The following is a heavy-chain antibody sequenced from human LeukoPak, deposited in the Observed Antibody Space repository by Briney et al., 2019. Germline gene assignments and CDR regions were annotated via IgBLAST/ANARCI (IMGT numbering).Heavy chain of an antibody. Sequence: SQTLSLTCTVSGDSISSGGYYWSWIRQRPGKGLEWIGYIYYRGYTSYNPSLKSRVTISVDTSKNLFSLKLNSVTAADTAVYYCARGLISSSWYRRDYFDYWGQGTLVTVSS. CDR2: IYYRGYT. D-gene: IGHD6-13*01. CDR3: ARGLISSSWYRRDYFDY. J-gene: IGHJ4*02. CDR1: GDSISSGGYY. V-gene: IGHV4-31*03.